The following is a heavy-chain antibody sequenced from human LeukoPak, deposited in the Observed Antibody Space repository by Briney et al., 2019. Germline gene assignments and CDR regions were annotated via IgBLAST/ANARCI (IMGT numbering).Heavy chain of an antibody. CDR3: ARAGYYYDSSGYYYDQDVRVLLDY. D-gene: IGHD3-22*01. J-gene: IGHJ4*02. V-gene: IGHV3-30*03. CDR2: ISHDGGSE. CDR1: GFTIGNHG. Sequence: GGSLRLSCVVSGFTIGNHGMHWVRQAPGKGLEWVAMISHDGGSEHYGDSVKGRLTISRDNAKNSLYLQMNSLRAEDTAVYYCARAGYYYDSSGYYYDQDVRVLLDYWGQGTLVTVSS.